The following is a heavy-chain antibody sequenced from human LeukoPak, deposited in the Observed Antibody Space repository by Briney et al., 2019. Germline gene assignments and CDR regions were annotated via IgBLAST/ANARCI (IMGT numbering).Heavy chain of an antibody. CDR2: IYYSGST. CDR1: GGSISSSNYY. Sequence: SETLSFTCTVSGGSISSSNYYWGWIRQPPGKGLEWIGYIYYSGSTNYNPSLKSRVTISVDTSKNQFSLKLSSVTAADTAVYYCARGRWGELRYFDYWGQGTLVTVSS. J-gene: IGHJ4*02. V-gene: IGHV4-61*05. CDR3: ARGRWGELRYFDY. D-gene: IGHD3-16*01.